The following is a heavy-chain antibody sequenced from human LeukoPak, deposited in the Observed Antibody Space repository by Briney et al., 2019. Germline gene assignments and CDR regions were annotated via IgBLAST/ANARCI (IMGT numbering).Heavy chain of an antibody. CDR3: ARGWGYYGH. Sequence: GGSLRLSCAASGFSFSRYAMNWVRQAPGKGLEWVSTISGRGDNTFYADAVKGRFTISRDNSKNTLYLQMNSLRAEDTAVYYCARGWGYYGHWGQGTLVTVSS. CDR1: GFSFSRYA. CDR2: ISGRGDNT. V-gene: IGHV3-23*01. D-gene: IGHD7-27*01. J-gene: IGHJ4*02.